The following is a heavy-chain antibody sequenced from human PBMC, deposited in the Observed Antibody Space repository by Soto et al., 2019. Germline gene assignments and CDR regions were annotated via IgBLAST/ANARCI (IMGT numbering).Heavy chain of an antibody. D-gene: IGHD3-3*01. CDR3: ARGDWILRFLSKSYGMDV. CDR2: MNPNSGNT. Sequence: GASVKVSCKASGYTFTSYDINWVRQATGQGLEWMGWMNPNSGNTGYAQKFQGRVTMTRNTSISTAYMELSSLRSEDTAVYYCARGDWILRFLSKSYGMDVWGQGTTVTVSS. J-gene: IGHJ6*02. V-gene: IGHV1-8*01. CDR1: GYTFTSYD.